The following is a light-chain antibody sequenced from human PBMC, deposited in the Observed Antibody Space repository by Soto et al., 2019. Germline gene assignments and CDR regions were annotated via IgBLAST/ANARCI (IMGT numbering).Light chain of an antibody. CDR2: GAS. CDR1: QSVSSN. V-gene: IGKV3-15*01. J-gene: IGKJ2*01. Sequence: EIVMTQSPATLSVSPWERATLSCRASQSVSSNLAWYQQKPGQAPRLLIYGASTRATGIPARFSGSGSGTEFTLTISSLQSEDFAVYYCQQYNNWPYTFGQGTTLEIK. CDR3: QQYNNWPYT.